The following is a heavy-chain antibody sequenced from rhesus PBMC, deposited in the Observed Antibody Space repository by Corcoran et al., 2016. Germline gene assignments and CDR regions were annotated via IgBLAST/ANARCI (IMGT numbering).Heavy chain of an antibody. CDR2: ISGSGGST. V-gene: IGHV4-173*01. D-gene: IGHD3-9*01. Sequence: IGRISGSGGSTDYNPSLKSRVTISTDTSKNQFSLKLSSVTAADTAVYYCATKGVEDDYGYYYTAGNSLDVWGRGVLVTVSS. CDR3: ATKGVEDDYGYYYTAGNSLDV. J-gene: IGHJ5-2*02.